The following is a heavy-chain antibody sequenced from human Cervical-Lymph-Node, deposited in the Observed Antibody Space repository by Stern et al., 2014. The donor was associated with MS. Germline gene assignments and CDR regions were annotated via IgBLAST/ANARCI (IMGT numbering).Heavy chain of an antibody. J-gene: IGHJ6*02. CDR1: GDTFSSYA. V-gene: IGHV1-69*01. CDR2: IVPLFGTA. D-gene: IGHD1-1*01. CDR3: ARDSTTGMDV. Sequence: VQLVESGAEVKKPGSSVKVSCKTSGDTFSSYAISWVRQGPGQGLDWMGGIVPLFGTASYAEKSQGRVTITADVSTNTAYMELSRLGSDDTAVYYCARDSTTGMDVWGQGTTVTVSS.